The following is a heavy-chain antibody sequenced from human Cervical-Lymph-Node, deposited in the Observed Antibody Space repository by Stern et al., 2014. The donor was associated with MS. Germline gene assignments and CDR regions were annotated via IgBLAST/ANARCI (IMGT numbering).Heavy chain of an antibody. Sequence: QMQLVQSGPEVKKPGTSVKVSCKSSGFTSTRSAIQWVRQARGQGLEWIGWIIVGSGTTNYAQKYYERVTITRDMSTSTAYMELSSLTSEDTAVYYCAAWTIWSGYYAIDYWGQGTLVTVSS. CDR1: GFTSTRSA. J-gene: IGHJ4*02. D-gene: IGHD3-3*01. CDR2: IIVGSGTT. V-gene: IGHV1-58*02. CDR3: AAWTIWSGYYAIDY.